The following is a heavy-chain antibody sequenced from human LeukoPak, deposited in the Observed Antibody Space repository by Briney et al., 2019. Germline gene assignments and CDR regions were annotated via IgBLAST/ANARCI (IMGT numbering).Heavy chain of an antibody. D-gene: IGHD6-13*01. CDR1: GGSISSSNYY. CDR3: ARGYSSSWYFNWFDP. J-gene: IGHJ5*02. V-gene: IGHV4-61*02. Sequence: SETLSLTCSVSGGSISSSNYYWSWIRQPAGKGLEWIGRIYTSESTNYNPSLKSRVTISVDTSRNQFSLKLSSVTAADTAVYYCARGYSSSWYFNWFDPWGQGTLVTVSS. CDR2: IYTSEST.